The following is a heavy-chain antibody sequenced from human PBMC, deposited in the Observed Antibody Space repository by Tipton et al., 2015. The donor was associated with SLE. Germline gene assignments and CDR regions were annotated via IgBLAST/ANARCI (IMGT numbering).Heavy chain of an antibody. Sequence: SLRLSCAASGFTFSSYSMNWVRQAPGKGLEWVSYISSSSSTIYYADSVKGRFTISRDNAKNSLYLQMNSLRAEDTAVYYCAREIVGACFDYWGQGTLVTVSS. V-gene: IGHV3-48*01. D-gene: IGHD1-26*01. J-gene: IGHJ4*02. CDR2: ISSSSSTI. CDR1: GFTFSSYS. CDR3: AREIVGACFDY.